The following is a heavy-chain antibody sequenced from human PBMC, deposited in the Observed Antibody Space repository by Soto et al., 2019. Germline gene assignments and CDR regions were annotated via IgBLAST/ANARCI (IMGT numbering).Heavy chain of an antibody. CDR3: ARHGFYGDYASNYFDP. CDR2: IYPGNSDA. J-gene: IGHJ5*02. CDR1: GYNFATYW. Sequence: GESLKISCQASGYNFATYWIAWVRQMPGKGLEYMGIIYPGNSDARYSPSFQGQVTFSADKSISTAYLHWSSLKASDTAMYYCARHGFYGDYASNYFDPWGQGTLVTSP. D-gene: IGHD4-17*01. V-gene: IGHV5-51*01.